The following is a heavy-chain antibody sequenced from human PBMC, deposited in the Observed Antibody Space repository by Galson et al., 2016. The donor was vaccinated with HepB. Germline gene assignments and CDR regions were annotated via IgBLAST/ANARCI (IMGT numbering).Heavy chain of an antibody. J-gene: IGHJ3*02. CDR1: GYTSTGYY. CDR2: INPDSGVT. D-gene: IGHD1-26*01. V-gene: IGHV1-2*02. Sequence: VKVSCKASGYTSTGYYMHWVRQAPGQGLEWMGWINPDSGVTSYAQKFQGRVTMTRDTSISTVYMELSRLKSDDTAIYYCARDRYSGSYYVGAFDIWGQGTMVTVS. CDR3: ARDRYSGSYYVGAFDI.